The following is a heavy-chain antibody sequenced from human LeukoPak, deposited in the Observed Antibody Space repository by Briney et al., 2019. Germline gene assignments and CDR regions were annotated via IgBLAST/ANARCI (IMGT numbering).Heavy chain of an antibody. Sequence: GESLKISCKGSGYTFTSYWIGWVRQMPGKGLEWMANNYPGDSDTRYSLAFQGQVTISADKSITTAYLQWSSLKATDTAIYYCARRDFGGNSHFDYWGHGTLVTDSS. D-gene: IGHD4-23*01. CDR1: GYTFTSYW. CDR2: NYPGDSDT. J-gene: IGHJ4*01. V-gene: IGHV5-51*01. CDR3: ARRDFGGNSHFDY.